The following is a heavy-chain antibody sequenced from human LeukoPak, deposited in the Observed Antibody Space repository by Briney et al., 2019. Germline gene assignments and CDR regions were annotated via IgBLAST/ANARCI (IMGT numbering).Heavy chain of an antibody. J-gene: IGHJ4*02. CDR3: ARDVXSIAARPFDY. Sequence: PGGSLRLSCAASGFTFSSYSMNWVRQAPGKGLEWVSSISSSSSYIYYADSVKGRFTISRDNAKNSLYLQMNSLRAEDTAVYYCARDVXSIAARPFDYWGQGTLVTVS. CDR1: GFTFSSYS. V-gene: IGHV3-21*01. CDR2: ISSSSSYI. D-gene: IGHD6-6*01.